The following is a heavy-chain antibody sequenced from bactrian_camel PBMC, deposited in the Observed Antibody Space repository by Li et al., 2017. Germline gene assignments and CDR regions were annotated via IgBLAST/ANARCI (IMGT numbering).Heavy chain of an antibody. CDR2: IHKSGGST. J-gene: IGHJ6*01. V-gene: IGHV3S40*01. D-gene: IGHD6*01. CDR3: AALRGTSCSLRTRDFYY. Sequence: VQLVESGGGLVQPGGSLRLSCAASGFTFSIYDMSWVRQAPGKGLEWVSDIHKSGGSTAYADFVKGRFTISRDNAKNTLYLQMNSLEPEDTAMYYCAALRGTSCSLRTRDFYYWGQGTQVTVS. CDR1: GFTFSIYD.